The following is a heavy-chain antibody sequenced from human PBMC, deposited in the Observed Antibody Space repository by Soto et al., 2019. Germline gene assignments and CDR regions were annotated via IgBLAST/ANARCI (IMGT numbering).Heavy chain of an antibody. Sequence: GGSLRLSCAASGFTFSDYALSWVRQIAGKGLEWVSTISGSGGSTNYADAVKGRFTISRDNSMGTLYLQMKSLRVEDTAIYYCAKEVSLGSTVDLGYWGQGALVTVSS. D-gene: IGHD7-27*01. CDR3: AKEVSLGSTVDLGY. J-gene: IGHJ4*02. CDR1: GFTFSDYA. CDR2: ISGSGGST. V-gene: IGHV3-23*01.